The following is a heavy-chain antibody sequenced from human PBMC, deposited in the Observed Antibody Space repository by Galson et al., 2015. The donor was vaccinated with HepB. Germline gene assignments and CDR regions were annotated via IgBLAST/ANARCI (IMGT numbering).Heavy chain of an antibody. CDR3: ARGISGYSSGWYGYSWFDP. CDR1: GGSFSGYY. Sequence: ETLSLTCAVYGGSFSGYYWSWIRQPPGKGLEWIGEINHSGSTNYNPSLKSRATISVDTSKNQFSLKLSSVTAADTAIYYCARGISGYSSGWYGYSWFDPWGQGTLVTVSS. J-gene: IGHJ5*02. V-gene: IGHV4-34*01. CDR2: INHSGST. D-gene: IGHD6-19*01.